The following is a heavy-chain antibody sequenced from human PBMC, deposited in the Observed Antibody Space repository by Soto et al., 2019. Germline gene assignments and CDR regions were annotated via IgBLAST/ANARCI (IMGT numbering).Heavy chain of an antibody. CDR2: IYYSGST. CDR1: GGSISSYY. D-gene: IGHD1-26*01. CDR3: ARAVRGSYYDY. V-gene: IGHV4-39*01. J-gene: IGHJ4*03. Sequence: SETLSLTCTVSGGSISSYYWSWIRQPPGKGLEWIGSIYYSGSTYYNPSLKSRVTISVDTSKNQFSLKLSSVTAADTAVYYCARAVRGSYYDYWGQGTLVTVSS.